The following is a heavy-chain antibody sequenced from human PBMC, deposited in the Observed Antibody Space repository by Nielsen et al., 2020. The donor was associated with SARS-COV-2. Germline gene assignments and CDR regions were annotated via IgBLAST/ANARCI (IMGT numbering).Heavy chain of an antibody. J-gene: IGHJ6*02. Sequence: SVKVSCKASGGTFSSYAISWVRQAPGQGLEWMGGIIPIFGTANYAQKFQGRVTITADKSTSTAYMELRSLRSDDTAVYYCARETTIFGYYYYYGMDVWGQGTTVTVSS. CDR3: ARETTIFGYYYYYGMDV. CDR1: GGTFSSYA. V-gene: IGHV1-69*06. D-gene: IGHD3-3*01. CDR2: IIPIFGTA.